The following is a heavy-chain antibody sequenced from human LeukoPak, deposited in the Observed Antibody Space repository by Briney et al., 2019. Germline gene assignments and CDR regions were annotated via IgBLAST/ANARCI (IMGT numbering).Heavy chain of an antibody. Sequence: GRSLRLSCAASGFTFSNYWMPWVRRAPGTGLVPVSRIYNDGSSTSYADSVKGRFTISRDNAKSTLYLQMNSLRAEDTAVYYCARVRGGSGRSYAADAFDIWGQGTMVTVSS. CDR3: ARVRGGSGRSYAADAFDI. V-gene: IGHV3-74*01. CDR1: GFTFSNYW. CDR2: IYNDGSST. J-gene: IGHJ3*02. D-gene: IGHD1-26*01.